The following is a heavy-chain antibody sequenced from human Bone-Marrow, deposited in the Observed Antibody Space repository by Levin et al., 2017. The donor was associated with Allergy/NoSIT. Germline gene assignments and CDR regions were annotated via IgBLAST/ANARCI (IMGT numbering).Heavy chain of an antibody. CDR1: GFTFSNAW. V-gene: IGHV3-15*01. D-gene: IGHD2-15*01. J-gene: IGHJ4*02. CDR2: IKSKTDGGTT. Sequence: PGESLKISCAASGFTFSNAWMSWVRQAPGKGLEWVGRIKSKTDGGTTDYAAPVKGRFTISRDDSKNTLYLQMNSLKTEDTAVYYCTTDGAYCSGGSCYLPPPKDYFDYWGQGTLVTVSS. CDR3: TTDGAYCSGGSCYLPPPKDYFDY.